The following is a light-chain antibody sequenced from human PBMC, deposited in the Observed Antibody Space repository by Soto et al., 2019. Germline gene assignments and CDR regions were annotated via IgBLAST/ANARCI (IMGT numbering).Light chain of an antibody. CDR3: GTWHSSLSTWV. CDR2: ENN. J-gene: IGLJ3*02. CDR1: SSNIGNNY. V-gene: IGLV1-51*02. Sequence: QSVLTQPPSVSAAPGQKVTISCSRTSSNIGNNYVSWYQQFPGAAPKLLIYENNKRPSGIPDRFSGSKSGTSATLGITGLQTGDEADYYCGTWHSSLSTWVFGGGTKLTVL.